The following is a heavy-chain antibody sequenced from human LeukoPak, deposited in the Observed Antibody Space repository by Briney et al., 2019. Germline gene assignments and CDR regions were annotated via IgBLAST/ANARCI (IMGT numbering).Heavy chain of an antibody. CDR1: GFTVSSNY. CDR2: IYSGGST. CDR3: ARLDLWSGYTFDY. Sequence: PGGSLRLSCAASGFTVSSNYMSWVRQAPGKGLEWVSVIYSGGSTYYADSVKGRFTISRDNSKNTLYLQMNSLRAEDTAVYHCARLDLWSGYTFDYWGQGTLVTVSS. J-gene: IGHJ4*02. D-gene: IGHD3-3*01. V-gene: IGHV3-66*02.